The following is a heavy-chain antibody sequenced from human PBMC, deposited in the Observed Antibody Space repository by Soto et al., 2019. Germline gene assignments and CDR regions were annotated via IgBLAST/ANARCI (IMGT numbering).Heavy chain of an antibody. CDR3: AAGGGLPRYY. CDR2: IYHSGST. V-gene: IGHV4-30-2*01. Sequence: QLQLQESGSGLVKPSQTLSLTCAVSGGSISSGGYSWSWIRQPPGKGLEWIGYIYHSGSTYYNPSRSGRVTTSVARSKNQFALELSSVTAADTAGYYWAAGGGLPRYYWGQGTLVTVSS. CDR1: GGSISSGGYS. D-gene: IGHD5-12*01. J-gene: IGHJ4*02.